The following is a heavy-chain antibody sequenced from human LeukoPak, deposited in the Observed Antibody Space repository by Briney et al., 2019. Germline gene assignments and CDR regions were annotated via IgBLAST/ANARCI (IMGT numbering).Heavy chain of an antibody. D-gene: IGHD2-2*01. V-gene: IGHV3-30*18. CDR3: AKVGLNRGQCSSGTCYYAPENNWLDP. J-gene: IGHJ5*02. Sequence: GGSLRLSCAASGFTFSSYSMNWVRQAPGKGLEWVAVISYDGKNKNYADSVKGRFTISRDNSDNTVHLQMNSLRPEDTAVYYCAKVGLNRGQCSSGTCYYAPENNWLDPWGQGTLVTVSS. CDR1: GFTFSSYS. CDR2: ISYDGKNK.